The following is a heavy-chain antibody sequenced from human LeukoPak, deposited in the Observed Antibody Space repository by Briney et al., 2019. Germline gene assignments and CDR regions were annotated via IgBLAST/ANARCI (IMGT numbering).Heavy chain of an antibody. J-gene: IGHJ4*02. Sequence: GGSLRLSCAASGFTFSSYSMNWVRQAPGKGLEWVSSISSSSSYIYYADSVKGRFTISRDNAKNSLYLQMNSLRAEDTAVYYCARDADLDRLTYYFDYWGQGTLVTVSS. CDR1: GFTFSSYS. D-gene: IGHD4/OR15-4a*01. CDR3: ARDADLDRLTYYFDY. CDR2: ISSSSSYI. V-gene: IGHV3-21*01.